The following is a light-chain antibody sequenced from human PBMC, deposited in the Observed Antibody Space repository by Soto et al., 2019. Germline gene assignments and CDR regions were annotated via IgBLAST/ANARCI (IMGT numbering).Light chain of an antibody. J-gene: IGLJ1*01. CDR1: SSDVGGYNY. CDR2: DVS. Sequence: QSLLTQPASVSGSPGQSITISCTGTSSDVGGYNYVSWYQQHPGKAPKLMIYDVSNRPSGVSNRFSGSKSGHTASLTISGLQAEDEADYYCSSYTSSSTLYVFGTGTKVTVL. V-gene: IGLV2-14*03. CDR3: SSYTSSSTLYV.